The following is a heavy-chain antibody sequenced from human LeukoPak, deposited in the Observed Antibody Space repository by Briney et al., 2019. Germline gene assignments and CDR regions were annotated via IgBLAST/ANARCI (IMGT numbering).Heavy chain of an antibody. CDR1: GFIFSSHW. J-gene: IGHJ4*02. D-gene: IGHD4-17*01. CDR3: ARRGGLGYGDLDY. Sequence: PGGSLRLSCAASGFIFSSHWMHWVRQAPGKGLVWVSRIKTDGSVTSYADSVKGRFTISRDNAKNTLYLQMDSLRAEDTAVYYCARRGGLGYGDLDYWGQGTLVTVSS. CDR2: IKTDGSVT. V-gene: IGHV3-74*01.